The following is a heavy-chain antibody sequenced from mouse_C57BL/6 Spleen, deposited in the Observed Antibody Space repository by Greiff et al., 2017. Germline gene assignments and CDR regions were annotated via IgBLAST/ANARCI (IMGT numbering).Heavy chain of an antibody. CDR3: AREGNYGSSYEYFDV. CDR1: GFTFSDYY. V-gene: IGHV5-16*01. J-gene: IGHJ1*03. Sequence: EVLLEESEGGLVQPGSSMKLSCTASGFTFSDYYMAWVRQVPEKGLEWVANINSDGSSTYYLDSLKSRFIISRDNAKNILYLQMSSLKSEDTATYDCAREGNYGSSYEYFDVWGTGTTVTVSS. CDR2: INSDGSST. D-gene: IGHD1-1*01.